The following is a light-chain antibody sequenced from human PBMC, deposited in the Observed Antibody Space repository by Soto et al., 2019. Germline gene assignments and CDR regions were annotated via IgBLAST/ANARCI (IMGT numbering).Light chain of an antibody. V-gene: IGKV3-11*01. Sequence: DIVLTQSPATLSLSPGERATLSCRASQSVSNYLAWYQQKPGQTPRLLIYDASNRAPGIPASFSGSGSAADFSLTISSIEPEDVAVYYCQQRKSRLTFGAGTKVEIK. CDR3: QQRKSRLT. CDR2: DAS. J-gene: IGKJ4*01. CDR1: QSVSNY.